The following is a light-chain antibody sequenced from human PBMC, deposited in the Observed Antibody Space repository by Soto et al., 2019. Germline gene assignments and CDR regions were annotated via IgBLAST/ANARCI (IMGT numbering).Light chain of an antibody. CDR3: QQHENSPYT. V-gene: IGKV3-20*01. CDR2: GAS. J-gene: IGKJ2*01. CDR1: QSVTRSY. Sequence: EIVLTQSLGTLSLSPGERATLSCRASQSVTRSYLAWYQQKPGQAPRLLIYGASSRATGIPDRFSGSGSGTDFTLTISRLEPEELAVYYCQQHENSPYTFGQGTKLEIK.